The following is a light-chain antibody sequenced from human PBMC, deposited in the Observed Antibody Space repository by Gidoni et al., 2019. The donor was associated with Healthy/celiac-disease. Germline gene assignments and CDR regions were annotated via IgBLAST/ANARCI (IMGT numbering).Light chain of an antibody. Sequence: EIVMTQSPATLSVSPGERATLPCRASQSVSSNLAWYQQKPGQAPRLLLYGASTRATGIPAKFSGGGSGTEFTLTISSLQSEDFAVYYCQQYNNWPPGAFGQGTKVEIK. CDR3: QQYNNWPPGA. V-gene: IGKV3-15*01. CDR2: GAS. CDR1: QSVSSN. J-gene: IGKJ1*01.